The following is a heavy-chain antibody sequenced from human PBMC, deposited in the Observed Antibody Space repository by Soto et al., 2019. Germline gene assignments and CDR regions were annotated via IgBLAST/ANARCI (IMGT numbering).Heavy chain of an antibody. CDR3: VRGTVITGALYDY. CDR2: INAGDGST. Sequence: QVHLLQSGAGVREPGASMMVSCKASRYTFTSYAIHWVRQAPGQRLEWMGWINAGDGSTRYSPKFQGRVTITRDTSASTAYMELSSLTSEDTAVYYCVRGTVITGALYDYWGRGTLVTVSS. CDR1: RYTFTSYA. J-gene: IGHJ4*02. V-gene: IGHV1-3*01. D-gene: IGHD4-17*01.